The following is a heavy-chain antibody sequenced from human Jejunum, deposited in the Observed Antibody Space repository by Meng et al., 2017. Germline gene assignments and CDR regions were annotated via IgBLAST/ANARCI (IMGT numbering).Heavy chain of an antibody. CDR2: IYHSGTT. V-gene: IGHV4-4*02. Sequence: GRLQESGPGLLKPWGTRSLTCAVSGDSISSSYWWSWVRQSPGKGLEWIGEIYHSGTTNYNPSLKSRVTLSVDKSKNQFSLNLSSVTAADTAVYFCARDFEALNGVWGQGTLVTASS. D-gene: IGHD2-8*01. CDR1: GDSISSSYW. J-gene: IGHJ1*01. CDR3: ARDFEALNGV.